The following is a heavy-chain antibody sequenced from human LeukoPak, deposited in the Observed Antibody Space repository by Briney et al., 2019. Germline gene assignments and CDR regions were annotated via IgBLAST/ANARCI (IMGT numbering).Heavy chain of an antibody. CDR2: ISYDGSNK. Sequence: PGRSLRLSCAASGFTFSSYGMHWVRQAPGKGLEWVAVISYDGSNKYYADSVKGRFTISRDNSKNTLYLQMNSLRAEDTAVYYCAKTVSDEYCSSTSCQLDYWGQGTLVTVSS. J-gene: IGHJ4*02. D-gene: IGHD2-2*01. V-gene: IGHV3-30*18. CDR3: AKTVSDEYCSSTSCQLDY. CDR1: GFTFSSYG.